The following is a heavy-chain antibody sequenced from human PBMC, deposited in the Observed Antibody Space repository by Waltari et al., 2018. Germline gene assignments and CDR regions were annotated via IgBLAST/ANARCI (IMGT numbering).Heavy chain of an antibody. D-gene: IGHD3-3*01. CDR2: ISSIGSPI. CDR3: ARDRVITIFGVLGGKPYGMDV. J-gene: IGHJ6*02. CDR1: GFTVSSYE. V-gene: IGHV3-48*03. Sequence: VQLVESGGGLVPPGGSLRLSCAASGFTVSSYEMNWVRPVPGKGLEWVSYISSIGSPIYYAASVKGRFTLSRYNAKNSLYLQMNSLRAEDTAVYYCARDRVITIFGVLGGKPYGMDVWGQGTTVTVSS.